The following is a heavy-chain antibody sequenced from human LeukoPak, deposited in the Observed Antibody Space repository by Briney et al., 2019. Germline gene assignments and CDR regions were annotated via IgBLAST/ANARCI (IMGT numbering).Heavy chain of an antibody. Sequence: PGGPLRLSCAASGFTFSSYAMSWVRQAPGKGLEWVSAISGSGGSTYYADSVKGRFTISRDNSKNTLYLHMNSLRAEDTAVYYCASDPPTTVTTFGDYWGQGTLVTVSS. D-gene: IGHD4-17*01. CDR1: GFTFSSYA. V-gene: IGHV3-23*01. CDR3: ASDPPTTVTTFGDY. CDR2: ISGSGGST. J-gene: IGHJ4*02.